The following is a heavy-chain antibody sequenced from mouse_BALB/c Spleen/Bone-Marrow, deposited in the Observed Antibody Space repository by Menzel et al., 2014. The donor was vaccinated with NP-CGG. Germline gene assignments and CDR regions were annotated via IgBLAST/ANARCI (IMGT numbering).Heavy chain of an antibody. CDR1: GFDFSSYW. CDR3: ARLSYYCRFAY. CDR2: INPSSSKI. D-gene: IGHD1-1*01. V-gene: IGHV4-1*02. J-gene: IGHJ3*01. Sequence: EVQLVESGGGLVQPGGSLKLSCAAPGFDFSSYWMSWVRQAPGKGLEWIGEINPSSSKINYKQSRKDKFIFSRDNAKNSLYLKRIKVRAEDTSLYDCARLSYYCRFAYWGQGTLVTVS.